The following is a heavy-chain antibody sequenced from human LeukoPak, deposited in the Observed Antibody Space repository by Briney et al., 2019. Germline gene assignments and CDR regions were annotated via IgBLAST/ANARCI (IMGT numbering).Heavy chain of an antibody. CDR3: VLMATITSMDY. CDR1: GGSISSYY. J-gene: IGHJ4*02. D-gene: IGHD5-24*01. Sequence: SSETLSLTCTVSGGSISSYYWSWIRQPPGKGLEWIGYIYYSGSTNYNPSLKSRVTISVDTSKNQFSLKLSSVTAADTAVYYCVLMATITSMDYWGQGTLVTVSS. V-gene: IGHV4-59*01. CDR2: IYYSGST.